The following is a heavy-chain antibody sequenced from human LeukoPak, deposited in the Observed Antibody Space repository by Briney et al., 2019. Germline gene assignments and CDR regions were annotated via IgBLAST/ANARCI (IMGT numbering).Heavy chain of an antibody. CDR2: ISGSGGST. D-gene: IGHD2-15*01. J-gene: IGHJ4*02. Sequence: GGSLRLSCVASGFTFSSYAMSWVRQAPGKGLEWVSAISGSGGSTYYADSVKGRFTISRDNSKNTLYLQMNSLRAEDTAVYYCAKSVVAATYFDYWGQGTLVTVSS. V-gene: IGHV3-23*01. CDR3: AKSVVAATYFDY. CDR1: GFTFSSYA.